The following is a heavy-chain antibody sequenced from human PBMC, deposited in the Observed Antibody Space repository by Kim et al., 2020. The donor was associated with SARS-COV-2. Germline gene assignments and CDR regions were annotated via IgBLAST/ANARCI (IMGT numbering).Heavy chain of an antibody. V-gene: IGHV3-66*01. CDR2: ST. J-gene: IGHJ4*02. Sequence: STCYADSVKGRFTISRDDSKNTVYLQMNSLRAEDTAVYFCAREPSTYFDYWGQGTLVTVSS. CDR3: AREPSTYFDY.